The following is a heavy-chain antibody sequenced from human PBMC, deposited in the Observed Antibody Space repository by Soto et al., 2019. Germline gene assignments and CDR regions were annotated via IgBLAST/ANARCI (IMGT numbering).Heavy chain of an antibody. V-gene: IGHV1-69*06. J-gene: IGHJ3*02. CDR2: IIPIFGTA. CDR1: GGTFSSYA. Sequence: ASVKVSCKASGGTFSSYAISWVRQAPGQGLEWMGGIIPIFGTANYAQKFQGRVTITADKSTSTAYMELSSLRSEDTAVYYCARDFRDGYNLYDAFEIWGQGTMVTVSS. CDR3: ARDFRDGYNLYDAFEI. D-gene: IGHD5-12*01.